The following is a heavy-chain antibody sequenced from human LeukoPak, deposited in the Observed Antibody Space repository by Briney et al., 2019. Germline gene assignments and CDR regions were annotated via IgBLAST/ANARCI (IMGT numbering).Heavy chain of an antibody. Sequence: SETLSLTCAVYGGSFSGYYWSWIRQPPGKGLEWIGEINRSGDTNYNPSLKSRVTISVDTSKNQFSLKLSSVTAADTAVYYCASRRSWYLRWFDPWGQGTLVTVSS. V-gene: IGHV4-34*01. CDR1: GGSFSGYY. J-gene: IGHJ5*02. CDR3: ASRRSWYLRWFDP. CDR2: INRSGDT. D-gene: IGHD6-13*01.